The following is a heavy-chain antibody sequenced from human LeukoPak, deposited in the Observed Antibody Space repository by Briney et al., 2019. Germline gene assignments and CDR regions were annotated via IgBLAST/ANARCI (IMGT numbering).Heavy chain of an antibody. CDR1: GGSTSSYY. V-gene: IGHV4-59*01. Sequence: NPSETLSLTCTFSGGSTSSYYWSWIRQAPGKGLEWIGNIYYSGNTNYNPSLKSRVTISVDTSKNQFSLKLRSVTAADTAVYYCAREPRAFNYGDYYYYMDVWGQGTTVTVSS. CDR3: AREPRAFNYGDYYYYMDV. CDR2: IYYSGNT. D-gene: IGHD4/OR15-4a*01. J-gene: IGHJ6*02.